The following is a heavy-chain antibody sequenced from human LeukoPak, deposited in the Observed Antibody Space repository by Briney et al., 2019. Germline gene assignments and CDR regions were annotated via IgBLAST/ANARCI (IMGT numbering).Heavy chain of an antibody. CDR1: GFTVSSNY. CDR2: IYTGGST. CDR3: ATWRVGGYDLGYFDL. D-gene: IGHD5-12*01. J-gene: IGHJ2*01. V-gene: IGHV3-53*01. Sequence: GGSLRLSCAASGFTVSSNYMSWVRQAPGKGLEWVSVIYTGGSTHYADSVKGRFTISRDNSKNTLYLQMSSLRAEDTAVYYCATWRVGGYDLGYFDLWGRGTLVTVSS.